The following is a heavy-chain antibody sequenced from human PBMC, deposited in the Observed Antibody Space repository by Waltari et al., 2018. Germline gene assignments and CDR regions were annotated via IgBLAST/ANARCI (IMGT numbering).Heavy chain of an antibody. V-gene: IGHV3-7*01. CDR1: GFTFSNNW. CDR2: INQDGSEK. Sequence: EVQLVESGGGLVQPGGSLRLSCAASGFTFSNNWMTWVRQAPGKGGEGVANINQDGSEKYAVESVKGRFTISRDNAKNSLYLQLNSLRADDTAVYYCTRGGDDSSWYWRNWGQGTLVTVSS. D-gene: IGHD6-13*01. J-gene: IGHJ4*02. CDR3: TRGGDDSSWYWRN.